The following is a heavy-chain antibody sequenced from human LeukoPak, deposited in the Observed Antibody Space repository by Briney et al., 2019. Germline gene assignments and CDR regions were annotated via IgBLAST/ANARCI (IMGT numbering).Heavy chain of an antibody. D-gene: IGHD3-3*01. CDR3: AKHSWWSGYFYFLPFDY. CDR1: GFTFSSYW. J-gene: IGHJ4*02. CDR2: INYSGDST. Sequence: GGSLRLSCAASGFTFSSYWMHWVRQAPGKGLEWVSGINYSGDSTYYADSVKGRFTISRDNSKNTLYLQMNSLRVEDTAVYYCAKHSWWSGYFYFLPFDYWGQGTLVTVSS. V-gene: IGHV3-23*01.